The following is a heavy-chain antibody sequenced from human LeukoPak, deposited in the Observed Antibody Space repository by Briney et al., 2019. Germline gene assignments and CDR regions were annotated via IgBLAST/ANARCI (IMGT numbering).Heavy chain of an antibody. CDR3: ARLRRSSSWYYYYYYMDV. CDR1: GGSFSGYY. D-gene: IGHD6-13*01. Sequence: PSETLSLTCAVYGGSFSGYYWSWIRQPPGKGLEWIGEINHSGSTNYNPSLKSRVTISVDTSKNQFSLKLSSVTAADTAVYYCARLRRSSSWYYYYYYMDVWGKGTTVTISS. V-gene: IGHV4-34*01. CDR2: INHSGST. J-gene: IGHJ6*03.